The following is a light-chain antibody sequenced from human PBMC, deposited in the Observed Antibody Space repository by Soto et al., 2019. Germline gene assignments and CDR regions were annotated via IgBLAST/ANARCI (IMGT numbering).Light chain of an antibody. CDR2: DVX. J-gene: IGLJ2*01. Sequence: QSALTQPASVSGSPGQSITISCTGTSSDVGGYNYVSWYQQHPGKAPKLMIYDVXXRPSGVSNRFSGSKSGNTASLTISGXXXXXXXXXYCSSYTSSSTPCVFGGGTKLTVL. CDR3: SSYTSSSTPCV. CDR1: SSDVGGYNY. V-gene: IGLV2-14*01.